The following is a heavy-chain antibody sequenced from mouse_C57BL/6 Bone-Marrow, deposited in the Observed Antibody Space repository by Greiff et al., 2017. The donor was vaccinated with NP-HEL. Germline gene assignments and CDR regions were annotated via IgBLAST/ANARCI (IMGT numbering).Heavy chain of an antibody. J-gene: IGHJ3*01. Sequence: QVQLKESGAELVRPGTSVKVSCKASGYAFTNYLIEWVKQRPGQGLEWIGVINPGSGGTNYNEKFKGKATLTADKSSSTAYMQLSSLTSEDSAVYFCARGGDSSGYAFAYWGQGTLVTVSA. CDR1: GYAFTNYL. CDR3: ARGGDSSGYAFAY. CDR2: INPGSGGT. D-gene: IGHD3-2*02. V-gene: IGHV1-54*01.